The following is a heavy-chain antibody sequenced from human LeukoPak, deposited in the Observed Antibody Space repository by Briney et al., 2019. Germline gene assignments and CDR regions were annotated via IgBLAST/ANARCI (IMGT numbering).Heavy chain of an antibody. Sequence: GASVKVSCKASGYTFTGHYMHWVRQAPRQGLEWMGRINPNTNDADYAQKFQGRVSMTTDTPISTAFMEVSRLTSDDTAVYYCTRAPLDRSTTSCRLLDFWGQGTLVTVSS. CDR2: INPNTNDA. CDR3: TRAPLDRSTTSCRLLDF. V-gene: IGHV1-2*06. J-gene: IGHJ4*02. CDR1: GYTFTGHY. D-gene: IGHD2-2*01.